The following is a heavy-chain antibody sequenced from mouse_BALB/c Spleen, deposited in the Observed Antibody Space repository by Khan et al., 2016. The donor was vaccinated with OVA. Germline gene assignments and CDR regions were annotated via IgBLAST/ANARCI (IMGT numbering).Heavy chain of an antibody. J-gene: IGHJ3*01. V-gene: IGHV1S137*01. D-gene: IGHD2-1*01. CDR2: ISTYYGDA. CDR1: GYTFTDFA. Sequence: VQLQQSGAELVRPGVSVKISCKGSGYTFTDFAMHWVKQSHAKSLEWIGVISTYYGDANYNQKFKGKATMTVDKSSSTAYMELARLTSEDSAIEYCARGNGNYRFAYWGQGTLVTVSA. CDR3: ARGNGNYRFAY.